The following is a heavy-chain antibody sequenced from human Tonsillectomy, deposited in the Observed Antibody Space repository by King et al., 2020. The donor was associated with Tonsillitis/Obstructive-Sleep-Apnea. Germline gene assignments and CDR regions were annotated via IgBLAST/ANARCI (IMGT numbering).Heavy chain of an antibody. CDR3: ARGGGSGWYLTWFDP. CDR1: GFTFSSYS. CDR2: ISSSSSTI. J-gene: IGHJ5*02. Sequence: VQLVESGGGLVQPGGSLRLSCAASGFTFSSYSMNWVRQAPGKGLEWVSYISSSSSTIYYADSVKGRFTISRDNAKNSLYLQMNSLRDEDTAVYYCARGGGSGWYLTWFDPWGQGTLVTVSS. D-gene: IGHD6-19*01. V-gene: IGHV3-48*02.